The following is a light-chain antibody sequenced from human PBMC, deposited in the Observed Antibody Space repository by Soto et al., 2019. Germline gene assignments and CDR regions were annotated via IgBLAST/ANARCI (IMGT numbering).Light chain of an antibody. V-gene: IGLV1-51*01. CDR1: NSNIGNNY. J-gene: IGLJ2*01. Sequence: QSVLTQPPSVSAAPGQRVTISCSGSNSNIGNNYVSWYQQLPGTAPKLLIYDNNKRPSGIPDRFSGSKSGTSATLGITGLQTGDEADYYCGTWDGSLSVGVFGGGTQLTVL. CDR3: GTWDGSLSVGV. CDR2: DNN.